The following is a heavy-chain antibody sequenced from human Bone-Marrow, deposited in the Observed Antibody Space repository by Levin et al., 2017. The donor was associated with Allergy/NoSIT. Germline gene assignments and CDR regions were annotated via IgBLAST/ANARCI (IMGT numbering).Heavy chain of an antibody. V-gene: IGHV3-33*01. Sequence: SCAASGFSFSSYGIHWVRQAPGKGLEWVAVIWSDGSNKYYADSVKGRFTISRDNSKNTLYLQMSSLRADDTALYYCVRASGPFDLWGQGTVVTVSS. CDR2: IWSDGSNK. J-gene: IGHJ3*01. CDR1: GFSFSSYG. CDR3: VRASGPFDL.